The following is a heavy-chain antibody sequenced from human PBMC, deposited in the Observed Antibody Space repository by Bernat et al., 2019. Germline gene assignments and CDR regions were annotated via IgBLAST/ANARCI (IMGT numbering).Heavy chain of an antibody. CDR2: ISYDGSNK. J-gene: IGHJ4*02. CDR1: GFTFSSYG. Sequence: QVQLVESGGGVVQPGRSLRLSCAASGFTFSSYGMHWVRQAPGKGLEWVAVISYDGSNKYYADSVKGRFTISRDNSKNTLYLQMSSLRAEDTAVYYCAGAPISPATPHFDYWGQGTLVTVSS. V-gene: IGHV3-30*03. CDR3: AGAPISPATPHFDY.